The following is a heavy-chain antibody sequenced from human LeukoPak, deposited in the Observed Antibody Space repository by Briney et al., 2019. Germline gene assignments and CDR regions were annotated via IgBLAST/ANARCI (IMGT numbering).Heavy chain of an antibody. CDR2: INHSETT. V-gene: IGHV4-34*01. CDR3: ARGTTYYYGSGSYLSSFDP. Sequence: SETLSLTCAVYGGSFSGYYWSWIRKPPGKGLEWIGEINHSETTNSNPSHKSRVPISVATSKNQFSLKLSPVSGADTAVYYCARGTTYYYGSGSYLSSFDPWGQGTLVTVSS. CDR1: GGSFSGYY. J-gene: IGHJ5*02. D-gene: IGHD3-10*01.